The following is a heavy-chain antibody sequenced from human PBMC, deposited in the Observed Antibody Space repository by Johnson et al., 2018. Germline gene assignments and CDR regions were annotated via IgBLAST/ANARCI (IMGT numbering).Heavy chain of an antibody. CDR3: VRPHYLRSDYETNAVVHVFYYMDV. CDR2: IYPGESET. Sequence: VQLVESGAAVRRSGESLKISCQASGYSFPDYWIGWVRQMPGKGLEWMGIIYPGESETRYRPSFQGQVTISADKSTNTPYLRLSSLKASDTAAYYCVRPHYLRSDYETNAVVHVFYYMDVWGRGTTVTVSS. J-gene: IGHJ6*03. CDR1: GYSFPDYW. V-gene: IGHV5-51*03. D-gene: IGHD4-23*01.